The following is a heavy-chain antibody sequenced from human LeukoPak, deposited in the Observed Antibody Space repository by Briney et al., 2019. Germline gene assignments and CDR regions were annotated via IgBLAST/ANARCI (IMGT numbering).Heavy chain of an antibody. CDR1: GGSLSGAY. CDR3: ARGPVRLARPFDY. Sequence: PSETLSLTCTVQGGSLSGAYWTWIRQPPGRGLEWIGEINHTGSTNSNPSFKSRVTMSADTPKNQLSLNLTSVTAADTAVYYCARGPVRLARPFDYWGQGTLVTVSS. V-gene: IGHV4-34*01. D-gene: IGHD3-9*01. CDR2: INHTGST. J-gene: IGHJ4*02.